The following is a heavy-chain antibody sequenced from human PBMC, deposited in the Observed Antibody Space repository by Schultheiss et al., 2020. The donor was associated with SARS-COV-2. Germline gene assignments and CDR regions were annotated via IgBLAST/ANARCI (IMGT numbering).Heavy chain of an antibody. V-gene: IGHV4-31*03. CDR1: GGSISSGGYY. J-gene: IGHJ6*03. D-gene: IGHD3-3*01. CDR3: ASTPTYYDFWSGYYTFDYYYYMDV. Sequence: SETLSLTCTVSGGSISSGGYYWSWIRQHPGKGLEWIGYIYYSGSTYYNPSLKSRVTISVDTSKNQFSLKLSSVTAADTAVYYCASTPTYYDFWSGYYTFDYYYYMDVWGKGTTVTVSS. CDR2: IYYSGST.